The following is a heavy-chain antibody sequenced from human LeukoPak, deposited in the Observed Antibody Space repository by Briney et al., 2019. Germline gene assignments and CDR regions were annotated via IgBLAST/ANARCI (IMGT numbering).Heavy chain of an antibody. Sequence: SETLSLTCAVSGGSFSGYYWSWIRQPPGKGLEWLGEINHSGSTNYNPSLKSRVTISVDTSKNQFSLRLSSVTAADTAVYYCARGSRHMDVWGKGTTVTVSS. CDR2: INHSGST. CDR1: GGSFSGYY. J-gene: IGHJ6*03. CDR3: ARGSRHMDV. V-gene: IGHV4-34*01.